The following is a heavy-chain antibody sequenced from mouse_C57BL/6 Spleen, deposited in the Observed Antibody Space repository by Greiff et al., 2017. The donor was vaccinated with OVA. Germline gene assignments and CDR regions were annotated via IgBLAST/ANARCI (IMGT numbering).Heavy chain of an antibody. V-gene: IGHV1-50*01. CDR2: IDPSDSYT. Sequence: QVQLQQPGAELVKPGASVKLSCKASGYTFTSYWMQWVKQRPGQGLEWIGEIDPSDSYTNYNQKFKGKATLTVDTSSSTDYMQLSSLTSEDSAVYYCARRGGRAWFAYWGQGTLVTVSA. D-gene: IGHD1-1*01. J-gene: IGHJ3*01. CDR3: ARRGGRAWFAY. CDR1: GYTFTSYW.